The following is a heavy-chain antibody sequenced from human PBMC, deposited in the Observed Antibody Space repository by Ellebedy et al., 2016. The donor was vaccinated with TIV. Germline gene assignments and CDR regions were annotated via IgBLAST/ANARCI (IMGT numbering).Heavy chain of an antibody. Sequence: PGGSLRLSCAASGFTFSTYAIHWVRQAPGKGLEWVAVMSSDGSNSYYIDSVKGRFTISRDNSKNTLYLQMNSLIAEDTAVYYCAKDARGYCSIGSGGDCRAGFDDWGQGSLVIVSS. J-gene: IGHJ4*02. D-gene: IGHD2-15*01. CDR2: MSSDGSNS. CDR1: GFTFSTYA. CDR3: AKDARGYCSIGSGGDCRAGFDD. V-gene: IGHV3-30*18.